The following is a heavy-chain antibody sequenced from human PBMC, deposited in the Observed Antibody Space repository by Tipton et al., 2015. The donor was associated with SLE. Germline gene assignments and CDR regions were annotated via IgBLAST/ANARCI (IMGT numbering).Heavy chain of an antibody. CDR2: IIPIFGTR. D-gene: IGHD3-10*01. Sequence: QSGAEVKKPGSSVKVSCKASGGSFTHDAVNWVRQAPGQGLEWMGAIIPIFGTRHSTQRFQGRVTVSANTSTSTAYMELTSLRNEDPAVYFCATGSRVGLYVMDVWGQGTAVTVSS. CDR3: ATGSRVGLYVMDV. CDR1: GGSFTHDA. V-gene: IGHV1-69*06. J-gene: IGHJ6*02.